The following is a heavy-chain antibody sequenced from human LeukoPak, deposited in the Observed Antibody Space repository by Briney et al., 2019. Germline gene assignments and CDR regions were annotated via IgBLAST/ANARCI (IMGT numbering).Heavy chain of an antibody. J-gene: IGHJ4*02. D-gene: IGHD3-10*01. Sequence: GGSLILSCAASGFTFSRHDMHRVRQAPGKGLELVVLISYDGGSKYYEDSVKGRFTISRDNSRDTLYLQMNSLRAEDTAVYYCAKTYFYGSGSRYYFDCWGQGTLVTVSS. CDR1: GFTFSRHD. V-gene: IGHV3-30*18. CDR2: ISYDGGSK. CDR3: AKTYFYGSGSRYYFDC.